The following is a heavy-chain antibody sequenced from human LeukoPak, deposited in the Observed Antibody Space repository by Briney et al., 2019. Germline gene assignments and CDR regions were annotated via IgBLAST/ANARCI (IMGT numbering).Heavy chain of an antibody. Sequence: GGSLRLSCAASGFTVSSNYMSWVRQAPGKGLEWVSVIYNVGNTHYADSVKGRFTISRDISKNTVCLQMNSLRAEDTAMYFCARSSRYYYDSSGYYPGPPDHWGQGTLVTVSS. CDR3: ARSSRYYYDSSGYYPGPPDH. V-gene: IGHV3-53*01. CDR2: IYNVGNT. CDR1: GFTVSSNY. J-gene: IGHJ5*02. D-gene: IGHD3-22*01.